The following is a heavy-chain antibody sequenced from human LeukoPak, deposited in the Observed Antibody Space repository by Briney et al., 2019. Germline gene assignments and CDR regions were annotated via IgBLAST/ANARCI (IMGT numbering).Heavy chain of an antibody. D-gene: IGHD2-2*01. CDR3: ARGAVVPAALYYFDY. J-gene: IGHJ4*02. Sequence: SETLSLTCTVSGGSISSYYWSWIRQPPGKGLEWIGYIYYSGSTNYNPSLKSRVTISVDTSKNQFSLKLSSVTAADTAVYYCARGAVVPAALYYFDYWGQGTLVTVSS. V-gene: IGHV4-59*01. CDR1: GGSISSYY. CDR2: IYYSGST.